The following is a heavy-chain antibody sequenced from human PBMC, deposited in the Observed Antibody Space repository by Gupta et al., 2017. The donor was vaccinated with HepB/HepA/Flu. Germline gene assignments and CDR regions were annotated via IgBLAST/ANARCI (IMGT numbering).Heavy chain of an antibody. V-gene: IGHV1-69*06. CDR3: ARGPITMGREGDYYYDYMDV. D-gene: IGHD3-10*01. J-gene: IGHJ6*03. CDR2: IIPVVGTA. Sequence: QVQLVQSGAEVTKPGSSVKVSCKASGGTFSSYALSWGRQAPGQGLEWMGGIIPVVGTANYAQKFQGSVTITADKPTSTAYMELSRLRSEDTAVYYGARGPITMGREGDYYYDYMDVWGKGTTVTVAS. CDR1: GGTFSSYA.